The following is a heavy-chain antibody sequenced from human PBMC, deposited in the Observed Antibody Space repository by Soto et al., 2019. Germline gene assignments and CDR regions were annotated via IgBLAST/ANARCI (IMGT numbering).Heavy chain of an antibody. D-gene: IGHD2-2*01. CDR3: ARLPAATGGMAL. V-gene: IGHV5-51*01. J-gene: IGHJ6*02. CDR1: GQGFTPYG. CDR2: IYPGDSYT. Sequence: GHSLKMSRHGSGQGFTPYGTAWESNVPGKGLEWMGIIYPGDSYTRYSPSFQGQVTISAYKAISTGYLHLSSLKASDTAMYYCARLPAATGGMALWGQGTTVTVS.